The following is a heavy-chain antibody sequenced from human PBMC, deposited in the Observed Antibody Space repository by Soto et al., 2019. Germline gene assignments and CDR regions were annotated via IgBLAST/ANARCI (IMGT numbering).Heavy chain of an antibody. D-gene: IGHD5-18*01. V-gene: IGHV4-59*01. CDR1: GGSISSYY. CDR2: IYYSGST. CDR3: ARGIQLWLSYFDY. J-gene: IGHJ4*02. Sequence: PSETLSLTCTVSGGSISSYYWSWIRQPPGKGLEWIGYIYYSGSTNYNPSLKSRVTISVDTSKNQFSLKLSSVTAVNTAVYYCARGIQLWLSYFDYWGQGTLVTVSS.